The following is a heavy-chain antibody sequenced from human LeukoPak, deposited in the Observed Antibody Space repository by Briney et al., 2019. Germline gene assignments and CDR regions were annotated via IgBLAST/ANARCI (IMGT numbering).Heavy chain of an antibody. CDR1: GYTFTSYD. CDR2: MNPNSGNT. CDR3: ARGKGGSKYYDFWSGYYTGLWNWFDP. D-gene: IGHD3-3*01. J-gene: IGHJ5*02. V-gene: IGHV1-8*01. Sequence: ASVKVSCTASGYTFTSYDINWVRQATGQGLEWMGWMNPNSGNTGYAQKFQGRVTMTRNTSISTAYMELSSLRSEDTAVYYCARGKGGSKYYDFWSGYYTGLWNWFDPWGQGTLVTVSS.